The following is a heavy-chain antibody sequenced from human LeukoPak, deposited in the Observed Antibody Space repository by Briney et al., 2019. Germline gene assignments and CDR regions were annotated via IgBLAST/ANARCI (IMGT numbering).Heavy chain of an antibody. D-gene: IGHD6-13*01. CDR1: GGSISRYY. V-gene: IGHV4-59*01. CDR3: ARVGSSSWYKGKSDAFDI. Sequence: SETLSLTCTVSGGSISRYYWSWIRQPPGKGLEWIGYIYYSGSTNYNPSLKSRVTISVDTSKNQFSLKLSSVTAADTAVYYCARVGSSSWYKGKSDAFDIWGQGTMVTVSS. J-gene: IGHJ3*02. CDR2: IYYSGST.